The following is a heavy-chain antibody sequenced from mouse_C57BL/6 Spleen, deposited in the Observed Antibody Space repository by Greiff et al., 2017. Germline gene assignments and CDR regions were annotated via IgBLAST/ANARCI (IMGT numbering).Heavy chain of an antibody. J-gene: IGHJ2*01. CDR3: ARQHYGSSFFDY. Sequence: QVQLQQPGAELVKPGASVKMSCKASGYTFTSYWITWVKQRPGQGLEWIGDIYPGSGSTNYNEKFKSKATLTRDTSSSTAYMQLSSLTSEDSAVYYCARQHYGSSFFDYWGQGTTLTVSS. D-gene: IGHD1-1*01. CDR2: IYPGSGST. V-gene: IGHV1-55*01. CDR1: GYTFTSYW.